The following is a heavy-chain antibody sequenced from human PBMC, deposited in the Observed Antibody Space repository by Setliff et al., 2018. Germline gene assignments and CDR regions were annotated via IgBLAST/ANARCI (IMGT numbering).Heavy chain of an antibody. Sequence: ASVKVSCKTSGYTFTDFYIQWVRQAPGQGLEWMGWINPYTGDTDYAPKFQGRVTVTRDTSVTTAYMDLTRLTSDGTAVYYCARGGSIYDHVWGSYRFVDSWGQGTLVTVSA. CDR2: INPYTGDT. V-gene: IGHV1-2*02. CDR3: ARGGSIYDHVWGSYRFVDS. J-gene: IGHJ4*02. D-gene: IGHD3-16*02. CDR1: GYTFTDFY.